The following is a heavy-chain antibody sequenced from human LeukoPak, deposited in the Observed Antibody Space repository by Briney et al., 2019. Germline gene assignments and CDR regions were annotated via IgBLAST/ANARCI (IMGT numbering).Heavy chain of an antibody. D-gene: IGHD5-24*01. J-gene: IGHJ4*02. CDR1: GFTFSSYT. CDR2: ISGGGGST. Sequence: GGSLRLSCAASGFTFSSYTMSWVRPAPGKGLEWVSAISGGGGSTYYADSVKGRFTISRDNSKNTLYLQMNSLRAGDTAVYYCANDQRSGVWMATIDYFDYWGQGTLVTVSS. V-gene: IGHV3-23*01. CDR3: ANDQRSGVWMATIDYFDY.